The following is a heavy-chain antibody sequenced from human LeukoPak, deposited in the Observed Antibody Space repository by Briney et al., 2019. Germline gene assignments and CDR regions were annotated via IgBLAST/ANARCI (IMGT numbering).Heavy chain of an antibody. V-gene: IGHV4-59*05. CDR1: GGSISSYY. Sequence: SETLSLTCTVSGGSISSYYWSWIRQPPGKGLEWIGSIYYSGSTYYNPSLKSRVTISVDTSKNQFSLKLSSVTAADTAVYNCARLPAEGFGELSEFDYWGQGTLVTVSS. D-gene: IGHD3-10*01. CDR3: ARLPAEGFGELSEFDY. CDR2: IYYSGST. J-gene: IGHJ4*02.